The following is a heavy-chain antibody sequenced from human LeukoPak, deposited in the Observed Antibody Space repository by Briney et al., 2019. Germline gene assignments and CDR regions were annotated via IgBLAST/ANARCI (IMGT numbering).Heavy chain of an antibody. Sequence: SETLSLTCAVSGGSISSGGYSWSWIRQPPGKGLEWIGYIYHSGSTYYNPSLKSRVTISVDTSKNQFSLKLSSVTAADTAVYYCARQVTTRTEYYYYYYGMDVWGQGTTVTVSS. J-gene: IGHJ6*02. CDR3: ARQVTTRTEYYYYYYGMDV. V-gene: IGHV4-30-2*01. D-gene: IGHD4-17*01. CDR1: GGSISSGGYS. CDR2: IYHSGST.